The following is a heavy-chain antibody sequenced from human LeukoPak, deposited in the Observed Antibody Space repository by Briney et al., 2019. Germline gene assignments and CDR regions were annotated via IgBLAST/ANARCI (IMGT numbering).Heavy chain of an antibody. Sequence: PSETLSLTCTVSGVPITRGGYYWSWIRQHPGKGLEWLGYIYYSGSTYYNPSLKSRLTISLDTSKNHFSLKLSSVTAADTAVYYCARQLGYCSSTSCYADKVDYWGQGTLVTVSS. CDR3: ARQLGYCSSTSCYADKVDY. V-gene: IGHV4-31*03. J-gene: IGHJ4*02. CDR1: GVPITRGGYY. CDR2: IYYSGST. D-gene: IGHD2-2*01.